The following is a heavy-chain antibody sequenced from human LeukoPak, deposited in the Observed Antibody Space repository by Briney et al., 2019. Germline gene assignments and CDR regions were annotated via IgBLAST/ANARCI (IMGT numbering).Heavy chain of an antibody. J-gene: IGHJ4*02. CDR3: AVTARVAAADYFDY. Sequence: ASVKVSCKASGFTFTSSAMQWVRQARGQRLEWIGWIVVGSGNTNYAQKFQERVTITRDMSTSTAYMELSSLRSEDTAVYYCAVTARVAAADYFDYWGQGTLVTVSS. D-gene: IGHD6-13*01. V-gene: IGHV1-58*02. CDR1: GFTFTSSA. CDR2: IVVGSGNT.